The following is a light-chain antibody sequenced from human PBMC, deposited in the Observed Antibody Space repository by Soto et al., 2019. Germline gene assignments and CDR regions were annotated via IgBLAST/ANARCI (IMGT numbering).Light chain of an antibody. CDR3: QQYGDSPQT. V-gene: IGKV3-20*01. CDR2: GAS. Sequence: EIVLTQSPGTLSLSPGERATLSCRASQSVGSSLSWYQQKPGQAPRLLFYGASNRATAIPDRFSGSGFGTDFTLTFTRLEPEDFTVYYGQQYGDSPQTFGPGTKV. J-gene: IGKJ1*01. CDR1: QSVGSS.